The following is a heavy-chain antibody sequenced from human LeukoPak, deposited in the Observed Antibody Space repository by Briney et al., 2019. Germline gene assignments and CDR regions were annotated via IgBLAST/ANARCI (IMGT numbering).Heavy chain of an antibody. D-gene: IGHD6-13*01. Sequence: PSETLSLTCTVSGGSISSYYWSWIRQPPGKGLEWIGYIYYSGSTNYNPSLKSRVTISVDTSKNQFSLKLSSVTAADTAVYYCARDNPMGSSWFDYWGQGTLVTVSS. V-gene: IGHV4-59*12. J-gene: IGHJ4*02. CDR2: IYYSGST. CDR1: GGSISSYY. CDR3: ARDNPMGSSWFDY.